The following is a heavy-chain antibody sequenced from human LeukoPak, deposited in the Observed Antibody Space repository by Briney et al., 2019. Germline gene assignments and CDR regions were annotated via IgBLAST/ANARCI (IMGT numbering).Heavy chain of an antibody. D-gene: IGHD1-26*01. CDR2: MYYGGNT. Sequence: SETLSLTCSVSGDSISSSGYYWGWIRQPPGKGLEWIGSMYYGGNTYYNASIKSRVTISVDTSKNLFSLKLNSVTAADTGVYYCARSKNGKCDYWGQGTLVTVSS. V-gene: IGHV4-39*07. CDR1: GDSISSSGYY. CDR3: ARSKNGKCDY. J-gene: IGHJ4*02.